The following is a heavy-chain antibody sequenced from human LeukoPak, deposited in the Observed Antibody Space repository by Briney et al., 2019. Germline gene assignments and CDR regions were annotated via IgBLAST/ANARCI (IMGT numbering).Heavy chain of an antibody. CDR2: INHSGST. CDR3: ARGGHT. CDR1: GGSFSGYY. V-gene: IGHV4-34*01. J-gene: IGHJ4*02. Sequence: SETLSLTCAVYGGSFSGYYWRWVRHPPGKGREWIWEINHSGSTNYNPSLKSRVTISVDTSKTQFSLKLSSVTAADTAVYYCARGGHTWGQGTLVTVSS.